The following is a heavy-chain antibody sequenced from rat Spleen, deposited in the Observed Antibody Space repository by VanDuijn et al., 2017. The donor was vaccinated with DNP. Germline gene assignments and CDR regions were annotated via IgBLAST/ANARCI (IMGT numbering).Heavy chain of an antibody. CDR3: ARHRTIMPYYYVMDA. V-gene: IGHV5-7*01. CDR1: GLTFSDHN. J-gene: IGHJ4*01. Sequence: EVLLVESDGGLVQPGRSLKLSCAVSGLTFSDHNMAWVRQAPAKGLEWVATISYNGGTPYYLDSVKGRFTISRDNAQSTLYLQMDSLRSEDTATYYCARHRTIMPYYYVMDAWGQGASVTVSS. CDR2: ISYNGGTP. D-gene: IGHD1-12*01.